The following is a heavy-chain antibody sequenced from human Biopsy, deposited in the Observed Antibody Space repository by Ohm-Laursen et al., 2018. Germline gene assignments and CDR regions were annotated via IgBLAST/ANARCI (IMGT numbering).Heavy chain of an antibody. D-gene: IGHD3-10*01. CDR3: ARDRYYGSANYFGYYNMDV. CDR1: GFTFSSYG. Sequence: SLRLSCAAPGFTFSSYGVHWVRQAPGKGLEWVAVIWYDGSNKYYADSVKGRFTISRDNSKNTLFLQMNNLRAEDTAVYYCARDRYYGSANYFGYYNMDVWGQGTTVTVSS. V-gene: IGHV3-33*01. J-gene: IGHJ6*02. CDR2: IWYDGSNK.